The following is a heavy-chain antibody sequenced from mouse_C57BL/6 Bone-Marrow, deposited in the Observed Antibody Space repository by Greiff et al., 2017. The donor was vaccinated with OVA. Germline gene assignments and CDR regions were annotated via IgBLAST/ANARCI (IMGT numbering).Heavy chain of an antibody. V-gene: IGHV1-19*01. Sequence: EVQLQQSGPVLVKPGASVKMSCKASGYTFTDYYMNWVKQSHGKSLEWIGVINPYNGGTSYNQKFKGKATLTVDKSSSTAYMELNSLTSEDSAVYYCARRVTTVAYWYFDVWGTGTTVTVSS. CDR1: GYTFTDYY. CDR3: ARRVTTVAYWYFDV. CDR2: INPYNGGT. J-gene: IGHJ1*03. D-gene: IGHD1-1*01.